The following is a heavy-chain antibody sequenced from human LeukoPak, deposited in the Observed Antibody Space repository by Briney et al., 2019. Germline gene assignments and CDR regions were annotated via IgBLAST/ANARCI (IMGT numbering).Heavy chain of an antibody. Sequence: PGGSLRLSCAASGFTFSSYWMSWVRQAPGKGLEWVANIKQDGSEKYYVDSVKGRFTISRDNAKNSLYLQTNSLRAEDTAVYYCASPLYCSGGSCYYFDYWGQGTLVTVSS. V-gene: IGHV3-7*01. CDR3: ASPLYCSGGSCYYFDY. CDR1: GFTFSSYW. J-gene: IGHJ4*02. CDR2: IKQDGSEK. D-gene: IGHD2-15*01.